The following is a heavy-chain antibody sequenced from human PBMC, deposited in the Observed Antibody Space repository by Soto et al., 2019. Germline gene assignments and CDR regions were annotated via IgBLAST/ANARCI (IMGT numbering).Heavy chain of an antibody. D-gene: IGHD2-15*01. V-gene: IGHV5-51*01. J-gene: IGHJ3*02. Sequence: GESLKISCKGSGYSFTSYWIGWVRQMPGKGLEWMGIIYPGDSDTRYSPSFQGQVTISADKSISTAYLQWSSLKASDTAMYYCARRGGQFLGGSCYSVRVCDAFDIWGQGTMVTVSS. CDR2: IYPGDSDT. CDR1: GYSFTSYW. CDR3: ARRGGQFLGGSCYSVRVCDAFDI.